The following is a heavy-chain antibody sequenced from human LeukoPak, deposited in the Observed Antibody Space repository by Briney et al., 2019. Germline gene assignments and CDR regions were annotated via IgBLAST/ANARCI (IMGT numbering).Heavy chain of an antibody. CDR2: INPNSGGT. V-gene: IGHV1-2*02. CDR1: GYTFTDYY. CDR3: ARERGNYDILTDYYEGNGFDP. J-gene: IGHJ5*02. Sequence: ASVKVSCKASGYTFTDYYVHWVRQAPGQGPEWMGWINPNSGGTNYAQKFQGTVTMTRDTSISTAYMELTRLRSDDTAVYYCARERGNYDILTDYYEGNGFDPWGQGTLVTVSS. D-gene: IGHD3-9*01.